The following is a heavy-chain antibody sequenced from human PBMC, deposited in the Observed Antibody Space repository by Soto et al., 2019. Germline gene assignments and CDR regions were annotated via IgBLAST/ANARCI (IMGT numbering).Heavy chain of an antibody. CDR3: VRGKYSGSYFFDY. D-gene: IGHD1-26*01. Sequence: PAGSLRLSCEASGFSFNNDWMHWVRQAPGKGLVWVSSLSSVGNTADYADSVKGRFTISRDNAKNTLYLQMNSLGAEDTAIYYCVRGKYSGSYFFDYWGQGTLVTVSS. J-gene: IGHJ4*02. V-gene: IGHV3-74*01. CDR2: LSSVGNTA. CDR1: GFSFNNDW.